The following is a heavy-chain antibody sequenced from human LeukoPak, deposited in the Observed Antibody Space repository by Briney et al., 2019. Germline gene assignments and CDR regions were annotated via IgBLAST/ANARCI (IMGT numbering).Heavy chain of an antibody. CDR1: GFTFGDYT. D-gene: IGHD1-1*01. Sequence: GGSLRLSCAASGFTFGDYTMHWVHQVPGKGLEWLSLISWDGGKTNYGNSVKGRFTVSRDNSKNSLFLQMNSLKIDDSGYYYCTTGMFDFWGQGTLVTVSS. V-gene: IGHV3-43*01. CDR3: TTGMFDF. CDR2: ISWDGGKT. J-gene: IGHJ4*02.